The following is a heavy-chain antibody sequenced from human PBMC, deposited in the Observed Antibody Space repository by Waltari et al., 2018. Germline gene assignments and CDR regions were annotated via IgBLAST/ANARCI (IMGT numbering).Heavy chain of an antibody. CDR2: ISDSGDSS. J-gene: IGHJ4*02. CDR1: GFTFSTYT. Sequence: AASGFTFSTYTMSWVRQAPGKGLEWVSSISDSGDSSRYADSVKGRFTISRDNSKNTVFLQMNGLRDEDTAVYYCARAREQNYDFWSGYSFYFDHWGQGALVTVSS. CDR3: ARAREQNYDFWSGYSFYFDH. D-gene: IGHD3-3*01. V-gene: IGHV3-23*01.